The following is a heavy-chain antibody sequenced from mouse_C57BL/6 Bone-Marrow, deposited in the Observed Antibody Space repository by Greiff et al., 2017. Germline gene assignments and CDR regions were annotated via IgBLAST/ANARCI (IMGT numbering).Heavy chain of an antibody. CDR2: IYPGGGYT. V-gene: IGHV1-63*01. J-gene: IGHJ1*03. CDR1: GYTFTNYW. D-gene: IGHD1-1*01. Sequence: QVQLQQSGAELVRPGTSVKMSCKASGYTFTNYWIGWAKQRPGHGLEWIGDIYPGGGYTNYNEKFKGKATLTADKSSSTAYMQFSSLTAEDSAFDYCARRRSVYYYGSSHWYFDVWGTGTTVTVSA. CDR3: ARRRSVYYYGSSHWYFDV.